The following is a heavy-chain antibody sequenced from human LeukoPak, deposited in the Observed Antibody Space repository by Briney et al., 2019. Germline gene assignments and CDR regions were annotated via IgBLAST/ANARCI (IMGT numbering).Heavy chain of an antibody. CDR1: GFTSTDYA. CDR3: AKGAYDYIEIGYFDS. J-gene: IGHJ4*02. V-gene: IGHV3-23*01. CDR2: LIGSSGST. D-gene: IGHD5-12*01. Sequence: GGSLRLSCAASGFTSTDYAMNWVRQAPGKGLEWVSVLIGSSGSTDYADSVKGRFTISRDNPKNTLFLQMNSLRAEDTAIYYCAKGAYDYIEIGYFDSWGQGTLVTVSS.